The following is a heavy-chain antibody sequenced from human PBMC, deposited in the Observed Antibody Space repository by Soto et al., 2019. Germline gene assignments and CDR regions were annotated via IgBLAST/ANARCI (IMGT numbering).Heavy chain of an antibody. V-gene: IGHV3-30*18. Sequence: GGSLRLSCAASGFTFSSYGMHWVRRAPGKGLEWVAVISYDGSNKYYADSVKGRFTISRDNSKNTLYLQMNSLRAEDTAVYYCAKARSSSWYGNWFDPWGQGTLVTVSS. J-gene: IGHJ5*02. D-gene: IGHD6-13*01. CDR3: AKARSSSWYGNWFDP. CDR2: ISYDGSNK. CDR1: GFTFSSYG.